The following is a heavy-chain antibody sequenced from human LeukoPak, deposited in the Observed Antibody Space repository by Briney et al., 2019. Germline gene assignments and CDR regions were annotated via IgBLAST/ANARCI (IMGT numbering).Heavy chain of an antibody. CDR1: GFTFDDYA. J-gene: IGHJ4*02. V-gene: IGHV3-21*01. CDR2: ISNSGSYI. CDR3: ANHLACGSTSCPPFDY. Sequence: GRSLRLSCAASGFTFDDYAMYWVRQAPGKGLEWVSSISNSGSYIYYADSVKGRFTISRDNAKNSLYLQMNSLRAEDTAVYYCANHLACGSTSCPPFDYWGQGTLVTVSS. D-gene: IGHD2-2*01.